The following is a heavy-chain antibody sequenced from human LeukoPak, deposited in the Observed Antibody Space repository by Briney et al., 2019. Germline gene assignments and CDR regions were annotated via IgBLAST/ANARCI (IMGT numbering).Heavy chain of an antibody. V-gene: IGHV4-59*08. J-gene: IGHJ4*02. D-gene: IGHD4-23*01. Sequence: SETLSLTSTVSRGSLCSYFCSSIRPPPPKGLGWIGYIYYRGGTNYNPSLKSRVTISVDTSKNQFSLKLSSVTAADTAVYYCARAYGTTVAYYFDYWGQGTLVTVSS. CDR1: RGSLCSYF. CDR2: IYYRGGT. CDR3: ARAYGTTVAYYFDY.